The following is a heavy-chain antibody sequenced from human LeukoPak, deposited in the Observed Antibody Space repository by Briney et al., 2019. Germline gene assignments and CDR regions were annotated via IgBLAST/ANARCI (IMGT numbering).Heavy chain of an antibody. CDR3: ARDRLSGGERRAFDI. CDR2: INHSGST. CDR1: GGSFSGYY. Sequence: SETLSLTCAVYGGSFSGYYWSWIRQPPGKGLEWIGEINHSGSTNYNPSLKSRVTMSVDTSKNQFSLKLSSVTAADTAVYYCARDRLSGGERRAFDIWGQGTMVTVSS. V-gene: IGHV4-34*01. J-gene: IGHJ3*02. D-gene: IGHD1-1*01.